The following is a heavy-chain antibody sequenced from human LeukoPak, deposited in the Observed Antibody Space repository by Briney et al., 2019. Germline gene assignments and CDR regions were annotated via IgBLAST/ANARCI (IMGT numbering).Heavy chain of an antibody. J-gene: IGHJ5*02. D-gene: IGHD2-2*01. CDR2: INPNSGGT. V-gene: IGHV1-2*04. Sequence: ASVKVSCKASGYTFTGYYMHWVRQAPGQRLEWMGWINPNSGGTNYAQKFQGWVTMTRDTSISTAYMELSRLRSDDTAVYYCARGSLVVVPAATMYNWFDPWGQGTLVTVSS. CDR3: ARGSLVVVPAATMYNWFDP. CDR1: GYTFTGYY.